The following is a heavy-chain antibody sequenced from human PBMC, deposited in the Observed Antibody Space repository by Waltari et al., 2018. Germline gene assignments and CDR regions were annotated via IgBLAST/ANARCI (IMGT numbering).Heavy chain of an antibody. CDR2: VHFTGTT. Sequence: QFQLQESGPGLVKPSETLSLTCTISGDSLSSDSDSWGWLRPPLGKGLAWIGTVHFTGTTYYNPSLESRVTISVDTSNNQFSLKLTSVTAADTAIYYCARLDYSALRRGCDPWGQGTLVTVSS. V-gene: IGHV4-39*01. D-gene: IGHD4-4*01. J-gene: IGHJ5*02. CDR1: GDSLSSDSDS. CDR3: ARLDYSALRRGCDP.